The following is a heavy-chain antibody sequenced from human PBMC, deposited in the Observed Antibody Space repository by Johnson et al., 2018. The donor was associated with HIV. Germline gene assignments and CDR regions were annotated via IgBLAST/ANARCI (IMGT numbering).Heavy chain of an antibody. CDR1: GFTFNSYA. Sequence: QVQLVESGGGVVQPGRSLRLSCAATGFTFNSYAMHWVRQAPGKGLEWVAVISYDGSNKYYADSVTGRFTISRNNSKKTLYRQMNSLRPEDTAVDYCAREVYSHDAFDIWGQGTMVTVSS. V-gene: IGHV3-30-3*01. J-gene: IGHJ3*02. CDR2: ISYDGSNK. CDR3: AREVYSHDAFDI. D-gene: IGHD2-15*01.